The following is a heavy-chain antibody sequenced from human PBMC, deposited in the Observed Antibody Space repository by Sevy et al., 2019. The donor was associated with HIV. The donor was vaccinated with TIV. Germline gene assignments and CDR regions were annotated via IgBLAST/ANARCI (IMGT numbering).Heavy chain of an antibody. D-gene: IGHD4-17*01. J-gene: IGHJ3*01. CDR1: GGSISSGVYS. V-gene: IGHV4-30-2*01. CDR2: IFHSGHT. CDR3: ARDGGTLTTPGAFDF. Sequence: SETLSLTCAVSGGSISSGVYSWNWIRPPPGKGLEWIGYIFHSGHTYYNPSLKSRLTISLDMSKNQFSLKMNSVTAADTAVYYCARDGGTLTTPGAFDFWGQGTMVTVSS.